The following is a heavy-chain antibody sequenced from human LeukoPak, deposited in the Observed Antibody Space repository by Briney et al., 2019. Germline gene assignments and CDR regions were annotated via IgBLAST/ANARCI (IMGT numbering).Heavy chain of an antibody. CDR1: GYSISSGYY. J-gene: IGHJ3*02. CDR2: IYHSGST. CDR3: ARVGGPLDI. D-gene: IGHD3-16*01. V-gene: IGHV4-38-2*01. Sequence: KPSETLPLTCGVSGYSISSGYYWGWIRQPPGKGLEGIGSIYHSGSTYYHPSLKSRVTISVDTSKNQFSLRLSSVTAADTAVYYCARVGGPLDIWGQGPMVTVSS.